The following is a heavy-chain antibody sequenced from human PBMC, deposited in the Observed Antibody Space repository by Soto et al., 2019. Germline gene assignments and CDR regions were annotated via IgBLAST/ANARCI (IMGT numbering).Heavy chain of an antibody. CDR3: AGGYCSGGSCPFDY. V-gene: IGHV4-4*07. CDR1: GGSISSYY. J-gene: IGHJ4*02. CDR2: IYTSGST. Sequence: PSDTLSLTCTVSGGSISSYYWIWIRQPAGKGLEWIGRIYTSGSTNYNPSLKSRVTMSVDTSKNQFSLKLSSVTAADTAVYYCAGGYCSGGSCPFDYWGQGTLVTVSS. D-gene: IGHD2-15*01.